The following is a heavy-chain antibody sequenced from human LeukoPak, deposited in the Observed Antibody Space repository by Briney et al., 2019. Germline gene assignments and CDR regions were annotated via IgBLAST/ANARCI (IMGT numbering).Heavy chain of an antibody. Sequence: SETLSLTCAVYGGSFSGYYWSWIRQPPGKGLEWIGEINHSGSTNYNPSLKSRVTISVDTSKNRFSLKLSSVTAADTAVYYCARLQQQLRNRAGLDYWGQGTLVTVSS. J-gene: IGHJ4*02. CDR3: ARLQQQLRNRAGLDY. D-gene: IGHD6-13*01. CDR2: INHSGST. V-gene: IGHV4-34*01. CDR1: GGSFSGYY.